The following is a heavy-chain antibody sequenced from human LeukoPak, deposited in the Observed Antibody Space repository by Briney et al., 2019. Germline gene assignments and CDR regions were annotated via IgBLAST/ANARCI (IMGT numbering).Heavy chain of an antibody. CDR1: GFTFSSYN. CDR3: ARDPAYDSTGYYYGVGNWFDP. Sequence: GGSLRLSCAASGFTFSSYNMNWVRQAPGKGLEWVSSISSSSTYIYYADSVKGRFTISRDNAKNSLYLQMNSLRAGDTAVYYCARDPAYDSTGYYYGVGNWFDPWGQGTLVTVSS. CDR2: ISSSSTYI. V-gene: IGHV3-21*01. D-gene: IGHD3-22*01. J-gene: IGHJ5*02.